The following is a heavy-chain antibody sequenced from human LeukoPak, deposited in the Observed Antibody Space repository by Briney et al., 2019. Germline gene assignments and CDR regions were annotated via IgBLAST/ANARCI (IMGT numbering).Heavy chain of an antibody. CDR3: ARQEYCSGGSCHTWFDP. CDR2: IYPGDSVI. D-gene: IGHD2-15*01. CDR1: GYRFSNYW. V-gene: IGHV5-51*01. Sequence: GESLKISCKGSGYRFSNYWIGWVRHMPGKGLEWMGMIYPGDSVIRYSPSFQGQVTISADKSISTAYLQWSSLKASDTAMCYCARQEYCSGGSCHTWFDPWGQGTLVTVSS. J-gene: IGHJ5*02.